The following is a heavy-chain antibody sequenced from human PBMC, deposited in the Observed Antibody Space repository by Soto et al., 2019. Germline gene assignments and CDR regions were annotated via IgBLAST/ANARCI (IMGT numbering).Heavy chain of an antibody. V-gene: IGHV1-18*04. J-gene: IGHJ4*02. CDR2: ISAFNGDT. Sequence: QVQLVQSGSEVKKPGASVNVSCKAFGYTFTSYGFSWVRQVPGQGLGWLGGISAFNGDTQYAQTMKGRLTVTTDTSTTTVHMELRSLTPADTAVYYCTREAGWQRMVPYDWGQGTLVSVS. D-gene: IGHD6-25*01. CDR3: TREAGWQRMVPYD. CDR1: GYTFTSYG.